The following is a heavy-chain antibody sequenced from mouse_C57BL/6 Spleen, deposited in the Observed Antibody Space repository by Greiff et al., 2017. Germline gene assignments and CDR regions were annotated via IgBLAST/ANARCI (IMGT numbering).Heavy chain of an antibody. J-gene: IGHJ2*01. CDR1: GFTFSSYA. Sequence: EVMLVKSGGGLVKPGGSLKLSCAASGFTFSSYAMSWVRQTPEKRLEWVATISDGGSYTYYPDNVKGRFTISRDNAKNNLYLQMSHLKSEDTAMYYCARAGSSYFYYFDYWGQGTTLTVSS. V-gene: IGHV5-4*03. CDR2: ISDGGSYT. D-gene: IGHD1-1*01. CDR3: ARAGSSYFYYFDY.